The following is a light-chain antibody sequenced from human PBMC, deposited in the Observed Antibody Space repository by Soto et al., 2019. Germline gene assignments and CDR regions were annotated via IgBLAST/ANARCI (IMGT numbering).Light chain of an antibody. CDR1: SSDVGSYDL. CDR3: CSYGGTTTVV. V-gene: IGLV2-23*01. Sequence: QSALTQPASVSGSPGQSITISCTGTSSDVGSYDLVSWYQQHPGTAPKLMIYEGSKRPSGVSYRFSGSKSGNTASLTISGLRTGDEADYYCCSYGGTTTVVFGGGTKVTVL. J-gene: IGLJ2*01. CDR2: EGS.